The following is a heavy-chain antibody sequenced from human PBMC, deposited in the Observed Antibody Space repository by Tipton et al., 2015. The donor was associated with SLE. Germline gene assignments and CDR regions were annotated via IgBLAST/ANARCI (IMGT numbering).Heavy chain of an antibody. J-gene: IGHJ4*02. CDR1: DGSFWDYY. CDR3: SRGGSGTWGYYFDY. Sequence: TLSLTCTVSDGSFWDYYWSWIRQTAGKGLEWIGRINSNYNSDYNPSLHSRVTMSLDTSKNLFSLNLTSVTAADTAIYYCSRGGSGTWGYYFDYWGQGTPVSVSS. CDR2: INSNYNS. D-gene: IGHD3-10*01. V-gene: IGHV4-4*07.